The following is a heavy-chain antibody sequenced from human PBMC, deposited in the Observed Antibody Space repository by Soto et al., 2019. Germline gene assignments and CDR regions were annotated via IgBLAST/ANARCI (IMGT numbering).Heavy chain of an antibody. CDR1: GGTFSSYA. V-gene: IGHV1-69*13. CDR2: IIPIFGTA. Sequence: SVKVSCKASGGTFSSYAISWVRQAPGQGLEWMGGIIPIFGTANYAQKFQGRVTITADESTSTAYMELSSLRSEDTAVYYCATPVYSYGYYYYYGMDVWGQGTTVTVSS. J-gene: IGHJ6*02. CDR3: ATPVYSYGYYYYYGMDV. D-gene: IGHD5-18*01.